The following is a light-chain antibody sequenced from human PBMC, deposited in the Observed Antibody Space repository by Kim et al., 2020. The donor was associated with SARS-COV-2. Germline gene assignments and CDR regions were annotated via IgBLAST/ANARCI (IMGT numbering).Light chain of an antibody. J-gene: IGKJ4*01. CDR2: GAS. V-gene: IGKV3D-7*01. CDR1: QSVSSTY. CDR3: QQDYNLPLT. Sequence: PGGRVTLSCRASQSVSSTYLTWYQQEPGQAPRLLIYGASTRATGIPARFSGSGSGTDFTLTISSLQPEDFAVYYCQQDYNLPLTFGGGTKLEI.